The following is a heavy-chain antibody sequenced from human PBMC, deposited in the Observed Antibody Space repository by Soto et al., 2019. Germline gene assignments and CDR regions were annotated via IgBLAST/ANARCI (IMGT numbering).Heavy chain of an antibody. CDR2: INAYNGNT. CDR1: GYTFTSYG. D-gene: IGHD3-16*01. Sequence: QVQLVQSGAEVKNPGASVKVSCKASGYTFTSYGISWVRQAPGQGLEWMGWINAYNGNTNYALKLQGRVTMATDTSTSAACMELRRLRSSVTAVYYCARDWFGVDYRGPGTLVTVAS. V-gene: IGHV1-18*01. CDR3: ARDWFGVDY. J-gene: IGHJ4*02.